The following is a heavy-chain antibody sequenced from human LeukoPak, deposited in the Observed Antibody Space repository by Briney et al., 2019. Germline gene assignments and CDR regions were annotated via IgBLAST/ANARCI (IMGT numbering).Heavy chain of an antibody. V-gene: IGHV1-18*01. CDR3: ARLATYYDDDY. CDR2: ISAYNGNT. J-gene: IGHJ4*02. Sequence: ASVKVSCKASGGTFSSYAISWVRQAPGQGLEWMGWISAYNGNTNYAQKPQGRVTMTTDTSTSTAYMELRSLRSDDTAVYYCARLATYYDDDYWGQGTLVTVSS. CDR1: GGTFSSYA. D-gene: IGHD3-22*01.